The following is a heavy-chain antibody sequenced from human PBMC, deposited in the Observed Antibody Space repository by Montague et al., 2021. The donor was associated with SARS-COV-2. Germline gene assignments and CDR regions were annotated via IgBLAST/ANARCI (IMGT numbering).Heavy chain of an antibody. CDR2: IYSSGNA. D-gene: IGHD3-10*01. CDR1: GGSINYYY. J-gene: IGHJ6*02. Sequence: SETLSLTCTVSGGSINYYYWHWLRQSAAKGLEWIGRIYSSGNAHYSPSLKSRVTMSVDTSQNQFSLKLNSLTAADTAVYYCARVGVYGGRIYYYFYGLDDWGQGTAVTVSS. V-gene: IGHV4-4*07. CDR3: ARVGVYGGRIYYYFYGLDD.